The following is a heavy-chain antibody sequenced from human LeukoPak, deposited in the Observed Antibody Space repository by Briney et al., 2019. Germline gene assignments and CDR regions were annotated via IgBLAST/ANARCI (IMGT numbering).Heavy chain of an antibody. Sequence: ASVRVSCKASGYNFTDYYVHWVRQAPGQGLEWMGYITPNSEGTEFAQKFQGRVTMTRDTSIITAYMELGSLTSDDTAVYYCASGDYSGTKPDPIDMWGQGTLVTVSS. V-gene: IGHV1-2*02. CDR2: ITPNSEGT. D-gene: IGHD3-10*01. CDR3: ASGDYSGTKPDPIDM. CDR1: GYNFTDYY. J-gene: IGHJ3*02.